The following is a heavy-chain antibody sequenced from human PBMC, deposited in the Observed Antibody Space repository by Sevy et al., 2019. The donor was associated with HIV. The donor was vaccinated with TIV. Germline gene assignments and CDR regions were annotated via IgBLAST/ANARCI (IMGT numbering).Heavy chain of an antibody. D-gene: IGHD1-26*01. CDR3: ARQRWDGDSSDAFDI. CDR2: IYNSGST. J-gene: IGHJ3*02. V-gene: IGHV4-39*01. CDR1: GGSISSGSYY. Sequence: SETLSLTCTVSGGSISSGSYYWGWIRQPPGKGLEWIVTIYNSGSTYYNPSLKSRVTISVDTSKNQFSLKLNSVAAADTAVYYWARQRWDGDSSDAFDIWGQGTMVTVSS.